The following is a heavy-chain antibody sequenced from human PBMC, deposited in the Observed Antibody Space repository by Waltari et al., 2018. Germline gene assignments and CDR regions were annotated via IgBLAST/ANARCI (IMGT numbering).Heavy chain of an antibody. Sequence: EPHLVESXGGLVKPGGSXRLSCXASGFXFSAYRMNWVRQAPGKGLEWVSAISAXTSYIYYAASVEXRFXISXXXAXNSLFLQXXXLRAXDTAVYYCAXXNFGMDVXGQGTTVTVX. CDR2: ISAXTSYI. CDR1: GFXFSAYR. V-gene: IGHV3-21*01. CDR3: AXXNFGMDV. D-gene: IGHD3-16*01. J-gene: IGHJ6*02.